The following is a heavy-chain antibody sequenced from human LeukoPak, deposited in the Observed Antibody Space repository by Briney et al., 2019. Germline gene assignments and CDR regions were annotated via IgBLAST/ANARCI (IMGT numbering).Heavy chain of an antibody. J-gene: IGHJ4*02. CDR3: ARVTGYMTEDYYDY. D-gene: IGHD6-13*01. CDR2: IYYSGST. V-gene: IGHV4-59*01. Sequence: PSETLSLTCTVSGGSINSYYWSWLRQPPGKGLEWIGYIYYSGSTNYNPSLKSRVTISLDTSKNQFSLRLSSVTAADTAVYYCARVTGYMTEDYYDYWGQGTLITVPA. CDR1: GGSINSYY.